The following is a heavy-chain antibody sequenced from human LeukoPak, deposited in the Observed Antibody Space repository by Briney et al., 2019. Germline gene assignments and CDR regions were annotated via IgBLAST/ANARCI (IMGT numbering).Heavy chain of an antibody. CDR3: ASSAERLRPFDY. CDR1: GFTFSDYY. V-gene: IGHV3-11*01. D-gene: IGHD3-16*01. CDR2: ISSSGSTI. J-gene: IGHJ4*02. Sequence: GGSLRLSCAASGFTFSDYYMSWIRQAPGKGLEWVSYISSSGSTIYYADSVKGRFTISRDNAKNSLDLQMNSLRAEDTAVYYCASSAERLRPFDYWGEGTLVTVSS.